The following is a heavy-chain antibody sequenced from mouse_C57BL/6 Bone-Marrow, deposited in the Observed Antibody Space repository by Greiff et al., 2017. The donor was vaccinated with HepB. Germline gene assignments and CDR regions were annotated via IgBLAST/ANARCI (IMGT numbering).Heavy chain of an antibody. CDR1: GYTFTSYW. V-gene: IGHV1-69*01. Sequence: QVQLQQPGAELVMPGASVKLSCKASGYTFTSYWMHWVKQRPGQGLEWIGEIDPSDSYTNYNQKFKGKSTLTVDKSSSTAYMQLSSLTSEDSAVYYCARITPVVRWYFDVWGTGTTVTVSS. CDR2: IDPSDSYT. D-gene: IGHD1-1*01. CDR3: ARITPVVRWYFDV. J-gene: IGHJ1*03.